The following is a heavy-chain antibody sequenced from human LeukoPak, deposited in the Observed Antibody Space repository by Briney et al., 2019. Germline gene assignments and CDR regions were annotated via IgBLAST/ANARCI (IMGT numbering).Heavy chain of an antibody. CDR1: GGSFGGYY. V-gene: IGHV4-34*01. Sequence: SETLSLTCAVYGGSFGGYYWSWIRQPPGKGLEWIGEINDSGSSNYIPSLKSRVTISLHPSKNQFSLKLSSVTAADTAVYYCARGFRGDNFDYWGQGTLVTVSS. J-gene: IGHJ4*02. CDR3: ARGFRGDNFDY. D-gene: IGHD7-27*01. CDR2: INDSGSS.